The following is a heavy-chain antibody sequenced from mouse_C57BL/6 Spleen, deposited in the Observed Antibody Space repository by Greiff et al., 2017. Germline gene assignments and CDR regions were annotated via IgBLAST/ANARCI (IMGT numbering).Heavy chain of an antibody. J-gene: IGHJ3*01. CDR2: IYPGDGDT. CDR1: GYALSSSW. V-gene: IGHV1-82*01. Sequence: VKLMESGPELVKPGASVKISCKASGYALSSSWMNWVKQRPGKGLEWIGRIYPGDGDTNYNGKFKGKDTLTADKSSSTAYMQHSSLASEDSAVYFCAWWVFTTVPWFADWGQGTLVTVSA. D-gene: IGHD1-1*01. CDR3: AWWVFTTVPWFAD.